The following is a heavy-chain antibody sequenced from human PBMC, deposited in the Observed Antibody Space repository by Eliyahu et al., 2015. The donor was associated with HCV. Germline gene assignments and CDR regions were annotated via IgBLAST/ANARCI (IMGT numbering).Heavy chain of an antibody. J-gene: IGHJ3*02. D-gene: IGHD2-15*01. Sequence: QVQLQESGPGLVEPSQTLSLTCPVPGXXLSSXXXFWSWXRQHPGKDLEFIGYXXNSGSTYYNPSLKSRVTISVDTSENQFSLKLSSVTAADTAVYYCAKLGYCSGITCPRGGGFDIWGQGTMVTVSS. V-gene: IGHV4-31*03. CDR2: XXNSGST. CDR1: GXXLSSXXXF. CDR3: AKLGYCSGITCPRGGGFDI.